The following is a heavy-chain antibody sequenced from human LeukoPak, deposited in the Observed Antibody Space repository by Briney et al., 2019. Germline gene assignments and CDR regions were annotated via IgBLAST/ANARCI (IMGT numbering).Heavy chain of an antibody. V-gene: IGHV3-20*04. CDR3: ARGPSGYHNT. J-gene: IGHJ4*02. Sequence: PGGSLRLSCAASGFTVSSNYMTWVRQAPGKGLEWVSGINWNGGSTGYADSVKGRFTISRDNAKNSLYLQMNSLRAEDTALYYCARGPSGYHNTGGQGTLVTVSS. D-gene: IGHD5-12*01. CDR1: GFTVSSNY. CDR2: INWNGGST.